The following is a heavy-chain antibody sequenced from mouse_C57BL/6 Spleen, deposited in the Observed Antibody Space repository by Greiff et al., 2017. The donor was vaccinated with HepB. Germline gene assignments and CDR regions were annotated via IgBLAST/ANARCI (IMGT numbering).Heavy chain of an antibody. J-gene: IGHJ4*01. CDR2: SRNKANDYTT. V-gene: IGHV7-1*01. CDR1: GFTFSDFY. Sequence: EVKLVESGGGLVQSGRSLRLSCATSGFTFSDFYMEWVRQAPGKGLEWIAASRNKANDYTTAYSASVKGRFIVSRYTYQRILYLQMNDMRAEDTAIYYCARDEDAMDYWGQGTSVTVSS. CDR3: ARDEDAMDY.